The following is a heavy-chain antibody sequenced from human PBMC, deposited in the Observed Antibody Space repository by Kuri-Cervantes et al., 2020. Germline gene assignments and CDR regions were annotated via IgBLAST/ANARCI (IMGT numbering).Heavy chain of an antibody. CDR1: GFTFSSYA. J-gene: IGHJ4*02. V-gene: IGHV3-23*01. D-gene: IGHD3-16*02. Sequence: GESLKISCAASGFTFSSYAMSWVRQAPGKGLEWVSAISGSGGSTYYADSVKGRFTISRDNSKNTLYLQMNSLRAEDTAVYYCAKRYDYVWGSYRGTDYFDYWGQGTLVTVSS. CDR3: AKRYDYVWGSYRGTDYFDY. CDR2: ISGSGGST.